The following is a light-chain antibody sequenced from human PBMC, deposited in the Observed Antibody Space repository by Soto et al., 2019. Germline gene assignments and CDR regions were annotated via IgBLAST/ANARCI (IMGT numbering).Light chain of an antibody. V-gene: IGLV2-14*03. J-gene: IGLJ1*01. Sequence: QSVLTQPASVSGSPGQSITISCTGTSSDVGAYNFVSWHQQHPGKAPKLMIYNVYDRPSGISYRFSVSKSGNTASLTISGLQGEDEAAYYCSAYTVSRTYVFGTGTKVTVL. CDR3: SAYTVSRTYV. CDR2: NVY. CDR1: SSDVGAYNF.